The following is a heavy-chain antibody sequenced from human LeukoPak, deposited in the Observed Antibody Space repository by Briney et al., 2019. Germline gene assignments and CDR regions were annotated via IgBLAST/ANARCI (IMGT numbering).Heavy chain of an antibody. Sequence: ASVKVSCKASGYTFTSYAMHWVRQAPGQRLEWMGWINAGNGNTKYSQEFQGRVTITRVTSASTAYMELSSLRSEDMAVYYCARAIKSSGWYFLWDWFDPWGQGTLVTVSS. J-gene: IGHJ5*02. V-gene: IGHV1-3*03. CDR3: ARAIKSSGWYFLWDWFDP. CDR2: INAGNGNT. CDR1: GYTFTSYA. D-gene: IGHD6-19*01.